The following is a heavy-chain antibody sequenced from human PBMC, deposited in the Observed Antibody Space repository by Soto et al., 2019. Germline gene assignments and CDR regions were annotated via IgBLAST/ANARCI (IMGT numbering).Heavy chain of an antibody. J-gene: IGHJ4*02. D-gene: IGHD3-22*01. V-gene: IGHV1-3*01. Sequence: GASVKVSCKASGYTFTSYAMYWVRQAPGQRLEWMGWINAGNGNTKYSQKFQGRVTITRDTSASTAYMELSSLRSEDTAVYYCARDYEGYYDSSSLDYWGQGTLVTVSS. CDR1: GYTFTSYA. CDR3: ARDYEGYYDSSSLDY. CDR2: INAGNGNT.